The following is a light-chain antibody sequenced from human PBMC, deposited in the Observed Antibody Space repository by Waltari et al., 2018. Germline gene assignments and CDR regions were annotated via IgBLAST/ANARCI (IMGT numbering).Light chain of an antibody. Sequence: AIRITPSPSSLSASTGDRVTITGRARQGISSYLAWYQQKPGKAPKLLIYAASTLQSGVPSRFSGSGSGTDFTLTISCLQSEDFATYSCQHYYSYPRTFGQGTKVEIK. CDR1: QGISSY. CDR3: QHYYSYPRT. V-gene: IGKV1-8*01. J-gene: IGKJ1*01. CDR2: AAS.